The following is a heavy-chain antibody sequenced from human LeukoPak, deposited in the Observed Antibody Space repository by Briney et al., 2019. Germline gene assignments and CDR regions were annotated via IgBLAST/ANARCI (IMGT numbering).Heavy chain of an antibody. V-gene: IGHV4-59*08. CDR1: GGSISSYY. Sequence: PSETLSLTCTVSGGSISSYYWSWIRQPPGKGLEWIGYIYYSGSINYNPSLKSRVTISVDTSKNQFSLKLSSVTAADTAVYYCARHSIGYTAFDYWGQGTLVTVSS. D-gene: IGHD6-13*01. CDR2: IYYSGSI. CDR3: ARHSIGYTAFDY. J-gene: IGHJ4*02.